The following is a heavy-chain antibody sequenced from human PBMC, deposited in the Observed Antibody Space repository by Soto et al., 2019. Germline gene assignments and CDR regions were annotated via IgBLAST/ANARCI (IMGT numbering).Heavy chain of an antibody. J-gene: IGHJ6*02. D-gene: IGHD3-10*01. CDR3: AREGYGSGTGGLGGMDV. Sequence: QVQLVQSGAEVKKPGSSVKVSCKASGGTFSSYAISWVRQAPGQGLEWMGGIIPIFGTANYAQKFQGRVTITADESTSTAYMELSSLRSEDTAVYYCAREGYGSGTGGLGGMDVRGQGTTVTVSS. CDR2: IIPIFGTA. V-gene: IGHV1-69*01. CDR1: GGTFSSYA.